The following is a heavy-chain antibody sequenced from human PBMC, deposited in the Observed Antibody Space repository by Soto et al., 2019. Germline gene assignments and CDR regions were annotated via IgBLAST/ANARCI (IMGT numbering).Heavy chain of an antibody. D-gene: IGHD3-22*01. CDR2: IYWNDDK. CDR1: GFSLTTEGMA. J-gene: IGHJ4*02. CDR3: AHRPGYYDSSAQYR. Sequence: QVTLKESGPTLVKPTQTLTLTCTFSGFSLTTEGMAVGWIRQPPGKALEWLALIYWNDDKRYSPSLRSRLTITRDASKNQVVLTMTNVDPVDTATYYCAHRPGYYDSSAQYRWGQGTLVTVSS. V-gene: IGHV2-5*01.